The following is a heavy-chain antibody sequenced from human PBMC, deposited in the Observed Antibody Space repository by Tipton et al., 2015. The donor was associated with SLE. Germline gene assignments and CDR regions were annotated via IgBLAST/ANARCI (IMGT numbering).Heavy chain of an antibody. CDR2: INHSGST. J-gene: IGHJ4*02. D-gene: IGHD6-13*01. Sequence: TLSLTCAVYGGSFRGYYWSWIRQPPGKGLEWIGEINHSGSTNYNPSLKSRVTISVDTSKNQFSLKLSSVTAEDTAVYYCANIAAAGPLDYWGQGTLVTVSS. CDR3: ANIAAAGPLDY. CDR1: GGSFRGYY. V-gene: IGHV4-34*01.